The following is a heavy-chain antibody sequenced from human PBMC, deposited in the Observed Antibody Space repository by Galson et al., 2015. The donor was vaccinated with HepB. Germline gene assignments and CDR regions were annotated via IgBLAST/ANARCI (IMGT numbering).Heavy chain of an antibody. Sequence: SLRLSCAASGFSFSSYTMSWVRQAPGKGLEWVSAISGAGGDAYYADSVKGRFTISRDNAKNSLYLQMNSLRAEDTAVYYCMRDGVYCSGGFCPPYWGQGTLVTVSS. J-gene: IGHJ4*02. CDR1: GFSFSSYT. V-gene: IGHV3-23*01. D-gene: IGHD2-15*01. CDR3: MRDGVYCSGGFCPPY. CDR2: ISGAGGDA.